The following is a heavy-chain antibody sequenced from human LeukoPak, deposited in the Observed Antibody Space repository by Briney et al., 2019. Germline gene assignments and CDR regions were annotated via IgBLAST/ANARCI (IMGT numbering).Heavy chain of an antibody. V-gene: IGHV3-21*01. CDR2: ISSSSSHK. CDR3: ARWDCSGGSCYSDFQH. D-gene: IGHD2-15*01. J-gene: IGHJ1*01. CDR1: GFTFSSYS. Sequence: PGGSLRLSCAASGFTFSSYSMNWVRQAPGKGLEWVSSISSSSSHKDYADSVKGRFTISRDNAKNSLYLQMNSLRAEDTAVYYCARWDCSGGSCYSDFQHWGQGTLVTVSS.